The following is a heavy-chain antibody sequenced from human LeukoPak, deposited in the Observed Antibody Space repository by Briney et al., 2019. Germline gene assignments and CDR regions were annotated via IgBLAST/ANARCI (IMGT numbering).Heavy chain of an antibody. CDR3: ARDPHMEIAVAGTTADDY. J-gene: IGHJ4*02. V-gene: IGHV1-69*04. CDR2: IIPILGIA. Sequence: ASVKVSCKASGATFSSYAISWVRQAPGQGLEWMGRIIPILGIANYAQKFKGRVTITADKSTSTAYMELSSLRSEDTAVYYCARDPHMEIAVAGTTADDYWGQGTLVTVSS. CDR1: GATFSSYA. D-gene: IGHD6-19*01.